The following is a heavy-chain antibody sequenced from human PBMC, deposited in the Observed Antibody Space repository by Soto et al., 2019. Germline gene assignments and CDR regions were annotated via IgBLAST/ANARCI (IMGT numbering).Heavy chain of an antibody. D-gene: IGHD3-3*01. V-gene: IGHV4-59*08. Sequence: SETLSLTCAVSGGSISSYYWSWIRQPPEKRLEWIGYIYYSGSTNFNSSLKSRLTMSLDTSKSQFSLSLSSVAAADRAGYYRARMGRCMTLVAVVPYYFDYWGRKSLLTVPS. CDR1: GGSISSYY. CDR3: ARMGRCMTLVAVVPYYFDY. J-gene: IGHJ4*02. CDR2: IYYSGST.